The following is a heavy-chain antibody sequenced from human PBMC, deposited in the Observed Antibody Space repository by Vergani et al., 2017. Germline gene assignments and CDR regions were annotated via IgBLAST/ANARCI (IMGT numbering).Heavy chain of an antibody. V-gene: IGHV4-39*01. Sequence: QMQLQESGPGLVKASETLSLTCTVSGDSIISRSYYWGWIRQPPGKGLEWIGSINNSGNGDSSSSLKSRVTISADTSKNQFSLRLTSVTAADTAVYYCASGKYYSDSTSQFRGRYFDVWGRGTLVTVPS. D-gene: IGHD3-16*01. J-gene: IGHJ2*01. CDR1: GDSIISRSYY. CDR2: INNSGNG. CDR3: ASGKYYSDSTSQFRGRYFDV.